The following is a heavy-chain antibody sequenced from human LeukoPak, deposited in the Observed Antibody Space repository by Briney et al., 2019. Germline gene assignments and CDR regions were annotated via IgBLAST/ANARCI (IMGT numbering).Heavy chain of an antibody. CDR1: GFSLSSGAVG. V-gene: IGHV2-5*01. CDR2: IYENDEK. D-gene: IGHD2-15*01. J-gene: IGHJ3*02. CDR3: AHRHRGVASDI. Sequence: SGPTLVNPTQTLTLTCTFSGFSLSSGAVGVGWIRQPPGGALEWLGVIYENDEKFYSSSLQNRLSITKDTSKNQVVLTMANMDPVDTATYYCAHRHRGVASDIWGQGTMVTVSS.